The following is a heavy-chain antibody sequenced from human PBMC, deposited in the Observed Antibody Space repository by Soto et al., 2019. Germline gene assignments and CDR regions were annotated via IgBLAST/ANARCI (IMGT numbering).Heavy chain of an antibody. J-gene: IGHJ4*02. CDR1: GFTFSNYW. D-gene: IGHD6-19*01. V-gene: IGHV3-74*01. Sequence: GGSLRLSCTASGFTFSNYWMHWVRQTPGKGLVWVSRINSDGSTTRYADSVKGRFTISRDNAKNTLYLQMSSLRGEDTAVYYCARACLSGWCPAFDYWGLGTLVTSPQ. CDR3: ARACLSGWCPAFDY. CDR2: INSDGSTT.